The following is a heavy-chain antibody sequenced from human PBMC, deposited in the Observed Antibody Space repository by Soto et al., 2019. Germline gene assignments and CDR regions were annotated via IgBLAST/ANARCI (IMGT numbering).Heavy chain of an antibody. CDR1: GYTFTSYA. CDR3: ARTVGYYYGMDV. J-gene: IGHJ6*02. Sequence: GASVKVSYKASGYTFTSYAMHWVRQAPGQRLEWMGWINAGNGNTKYSQKFQGRVTITRDTSASTAYMELSSLRSEDTAVYYCARTVGYYYGMDVWGQGTTVTVSS. CDR2: INAGNGNT. D-gene: IGHD4-17*01. V-gene: IGHV1-3*01.